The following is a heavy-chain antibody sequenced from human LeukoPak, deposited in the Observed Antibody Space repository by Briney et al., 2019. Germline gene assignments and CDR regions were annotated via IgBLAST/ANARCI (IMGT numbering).Heavy chain of an antibody. CDR1: GYTFTNFY. Sequence: ASVKVSCKTSGYTFTNFYLHWGRQAPGQGLEWMGIINCSGGTTNYAQKFQGRVSITRDTSTSAVYMDLSSLRSEDTAVYYCARGSSVWFDYWGQGTLVTVSS. CDR3: ARGSSVWFDY. D-gene: IGHD6-19*01. J-gene: IGHJ5*01. CDR2: INCSGGTT. V-gene: IGHV1-46*01.